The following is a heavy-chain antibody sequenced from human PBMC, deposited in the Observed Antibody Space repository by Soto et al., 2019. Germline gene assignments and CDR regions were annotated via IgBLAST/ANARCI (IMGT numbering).Heavy chain of an antibody. V-gene: IGHV4-34*01. D-gene: IGHD5-12*01. CDR1: GGSFSGHF. J-gene: IGHJ6*02. CDR3: ARGGGRSGSRDV. CDR2: INESGRT. Sequence: QVQLQEWGAGLVKPSETLSITCAVYGGSFSGHFWNWIRQPPGKGLEWIGEINESGRTNYNPSLKSRVAISVDTSKNLFALKVASATAADTAIYYCARGGGRSGSRDVWGLGTTVTVS.